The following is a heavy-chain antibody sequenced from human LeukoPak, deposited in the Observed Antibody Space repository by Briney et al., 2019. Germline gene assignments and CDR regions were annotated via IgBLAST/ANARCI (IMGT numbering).Heavy chain of an antibody. J-gene: IGHJ5*02. CDR2: IYYSGNT. V-gene: IGHV4-31*11. CDR1: GGALSSGGYH. D-gene: IGHD2-15*01. CDR3: AGVVNWFDP. Sequence: SQTLSLTCAVFGGALSSGGYHWTWVRQHPGKGLEWIGYIYYSGNTYYNPSLKSRVTMSVDTSKNQFSLKLSSVTAVDTAVYFCAGVVNWFDPWGQGTLVTVSS.